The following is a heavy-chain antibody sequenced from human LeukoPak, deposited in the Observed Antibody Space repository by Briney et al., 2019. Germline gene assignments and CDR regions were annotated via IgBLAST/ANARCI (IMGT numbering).Heavy chain of an antibody. J-gene: IGHJ3*02. D-gene: IGHD6-19*01. V-gene: IGHV3-23*01. CDR2: ISGSGGST. CDR1: GFTFSSYG. Sequence: GGSLRLSCAASGFTFSSYGMSWVRQAPGKGLEWVSAISGSGGSTYYADSVKGRFTVSRDNSKNTLYLQMNSLRAEDTAVYYCAKDRRGIAVAGSAFDIWGQGTMVTVSS. CDR3: AKDRRGIAVAGSAFDI.